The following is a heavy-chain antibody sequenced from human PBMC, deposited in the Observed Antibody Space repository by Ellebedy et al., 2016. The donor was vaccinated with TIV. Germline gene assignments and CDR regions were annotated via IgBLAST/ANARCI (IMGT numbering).Heavy chain of an antibody. Sequence: PGGSLRLSCSASGLTFSNYAMHWVRQAPGKGLEYVSAIHNNGGSTYYADSVMGRFTISRDNSKSTVYLQMSGRRTEDTDGYYCAREGYSGGYRYFFDYWGQGTLVTVSS. J-gene: IGHJ4*02. D-gene: IGHD1-26*01. CDR3: AREGYSGGYRYFFDY. CDR2: IHNNGGST. V-gene: IGHV3-64D*09. CDR1: GLTFSNYA.